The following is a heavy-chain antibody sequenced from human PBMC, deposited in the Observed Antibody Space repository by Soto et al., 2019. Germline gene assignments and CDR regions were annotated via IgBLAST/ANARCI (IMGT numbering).Heavy chain of an antibody. J-gene: IGHJ6*03. CDR1: GFTFSNYW. D-gene: IGHD2-15*01. V-gene: IGHV3-74*01. CDR2: INSDGGVS. CDR3: AIGDCVGGTCYSVAGSFYSYMDV. Sequence: EVQLVESGGGLVQPGGSLRLSCAASGFTFSNYWMSWVRQAPGKGLVGVSRINSDGGVSSYADSVKGRLTISRDNVKNTLYLQTVSLRAEGAPVYYCAIGDCVGGTCYSVAGSFYSYMDVWGKGTTVTVFS.